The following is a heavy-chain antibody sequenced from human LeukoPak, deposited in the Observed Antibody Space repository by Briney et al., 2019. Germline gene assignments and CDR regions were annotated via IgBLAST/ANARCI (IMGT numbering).Heavy chain of an antibody. CDR1: GFIFSNYW. J-gene: IGHJ4*02. CDR2: INQDGSKK. D-gene: IGHD4-17*01. Sequence: GGSLRLSCATSGFIFSNYWMTWVRHRQAPGMGLEWVANINQDGSKKYYVDSVKGRFTISRDNAKNSLYLRMSSLRVEDTAVYYCARDPSLNSDYGVYSANWGQGTLVTVSS. V-gene: IGHV3-7*01. CDR3: ARDPSLNSDYGVYSAN.